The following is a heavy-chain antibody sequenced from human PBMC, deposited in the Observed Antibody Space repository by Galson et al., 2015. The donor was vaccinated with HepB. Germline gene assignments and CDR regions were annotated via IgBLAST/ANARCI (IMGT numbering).Heavy chain of an antibody. V-gene: IGHV3-21*01. CDR2: ISSSSSYI. D-gene: IGHD3-22*01. J-gene: IGHJ3*02. CDR3: ARDWGLANYYDTRPDAFDI. Sequence: SLRLSCAASGFTFSSYSMNWVRQAPGKGLEWVSSISSSSSYIYYADSVKGRFTISRDNAKNSLYLQMNSLRAEDTAVYYCARDWGLANYYDTRPDAFDIWGQGTMVTVSS. CDR1: GFTFSSYS.